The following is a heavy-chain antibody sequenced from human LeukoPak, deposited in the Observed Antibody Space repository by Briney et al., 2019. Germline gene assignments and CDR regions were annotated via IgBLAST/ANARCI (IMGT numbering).Heavy chain of an antibody. J-gene: IGHJ4*02. CDR3: AKDPPPPDY. V-gene: IGHV3-30*18. CDR1: GFTFSSYG. CDR2: ISYDGSNK. Sequence: SGGSLRLSCAASGFTFSSYGMHWVRQAPGKGLEWVAVISYDGSNKYYADSVKGRFTISRDNSKNTLYLQMNGLRAEDMAVYYCAKDPPPPDYWGQGTLVTVSS.